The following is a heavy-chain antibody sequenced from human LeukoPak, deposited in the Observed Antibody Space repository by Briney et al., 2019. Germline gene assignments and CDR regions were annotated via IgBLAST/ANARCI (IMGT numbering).Heavy chain of an antibody. V-gene: IGHV4-38-2*01. D-gene: IGHD2-2*01. CDR3: ARYCTSTTCILRGFDY. CDR2: IYHTGSD. J-gene: IGHJ4*02. CDR1: GYSFTSGHY. Sequence: SETLSLTCSVSGYSFTSGHYWGWIRQPPGKGLEWIANIYHTGSDHYNPSLKSRVTISVDTSTNQFSLKLSSVTAADTAVYYCARYCTSTTCILRGFDYWGQGTLVTVSS.